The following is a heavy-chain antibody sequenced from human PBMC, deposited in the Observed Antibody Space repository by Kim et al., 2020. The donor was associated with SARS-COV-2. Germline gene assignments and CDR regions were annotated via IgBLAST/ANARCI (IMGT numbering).Heavy chain of an antibody. V-gene: IGHV1-46*01. CDR1: GYTFTSYY. CDR3: ARQTYGSGSYHPHKGIDY. CDR2: INPSGGST. D-gene: IGHD3-10*01. J-gene: IGHJ4*02. Sequence: ASVKVSCKASGYTFTSYYMHWVRQAPGQGLEWMGIINPSGGSTSYAQKFQDRVTMTRDTSTSTVYMELSSLRSEDTAVYYCARQTYGSGSYHPHKGIDYWGQGTLVTVSS.